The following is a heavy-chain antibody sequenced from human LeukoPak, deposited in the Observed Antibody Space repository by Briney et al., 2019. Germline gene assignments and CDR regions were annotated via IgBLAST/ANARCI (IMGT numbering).Heavy chain of an antibody. J-gene: IGHJ3*02. CDR1: GGSFSGYY. CDR3: AKGGSCTNGVCYLAFDI. CDR2: INHSGST. Sequence: PSETLSLTCAVYGGSFSGYYWSWIRQPPGKGLEWIGEINHSGSTNYNPSLKSRVTISVDTSKNQFSLKLSSVTAADTAVYYCAKGGSCTNGVCYLAFDIWGQGTMVTVSS. D-gene: IGHD2-8*01. V-gene: IGHV4-34*01.